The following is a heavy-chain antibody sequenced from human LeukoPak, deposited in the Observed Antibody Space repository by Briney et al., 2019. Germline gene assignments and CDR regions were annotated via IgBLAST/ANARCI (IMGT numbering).Heavy chain of an antibody. CDR3: ARERSGNYYDSSGYYYEGNWFDP. CDR1: GGTFSSYA. D-gene: IGHD3-22*01. V-gene: IGHV1-69*04. J-gene: IGHJ5*02. Sequence: SVKVSCKASGGTFSSYAISWVRQAPGQGLEWMGRIIPIFGIANYAQKFQGRVTITADKSTSTAYMELSSLRSEDTAVYYCARERSGNYYDSSGYYYEGNWFDPWGQGTLVTVSS. CDR2: IIPIFGIA.